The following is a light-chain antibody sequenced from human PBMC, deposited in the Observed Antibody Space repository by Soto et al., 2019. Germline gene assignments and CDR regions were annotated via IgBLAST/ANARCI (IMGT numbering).Light chain of an antibody. CDR2: GAS. J-gene: IGKJ1*01. Sequence: EIVLTQSPDTLSLSPWEGASLSCRASQSVSSYLAWYQQKPGQAPRLLIYGASTRATGIPDRFSGSGSGTDFTLTISRLEPEDFAVYYCQQYGSSPRTFGQGTKVDIK. CDR3: QQYGSSPRT. V-gene: IGKV3-20*01. CDR1: QSVSSY.